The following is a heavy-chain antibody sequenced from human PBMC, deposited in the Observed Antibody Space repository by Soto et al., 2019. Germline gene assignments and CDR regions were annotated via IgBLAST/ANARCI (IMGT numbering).Heavy chain of an antibody. D-gene: IGHD2-21*02. Sequence: ASVKVSCKASGYTFTSYAMHWVRQAPGQRLEWMGWINAGNGNTKYSQKFQGRVTITRDTSASTAYMELSSLRSEDTAVYYCSRSIVVVTALDDWGQGTLVTVSS. CDR3: SRSIVVVTALDD. CDR1: GYTFTSYA. J-gene: IGHJ4*02. CDR2: INAGNGNT. V-gene: IGHV1-3*01.